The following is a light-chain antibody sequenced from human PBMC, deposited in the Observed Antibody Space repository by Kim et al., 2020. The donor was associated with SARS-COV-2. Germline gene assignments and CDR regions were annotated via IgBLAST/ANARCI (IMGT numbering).Light chain of an antibody. CDR3: QVWDTNSDHVV. CDR2: DDS. Sequence: VSVAPGKTAGITCGGNNIGSKSVYWYQQKSGQAPVLVVFDDSDRTSGIPERFSGSRSGNTATLTVIRVEAGDEDDYYCQVWDTNSDHVVFGGGKQLTVL. J-gene: IGLJ2*01. V-gene: IGLV3-21*03. CDR1: NIGSKS.